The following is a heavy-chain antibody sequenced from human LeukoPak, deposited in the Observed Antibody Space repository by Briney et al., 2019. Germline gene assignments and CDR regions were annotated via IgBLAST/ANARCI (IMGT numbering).Heavy chain of an antibody. Sequence: PSQTLSLTCTVSGGSISSGGYYWSWIRQHPGKGLEWIGYIYYSGSTNYNPSLKSRVTISVDTSKNQFSLKLSSVTAADTAVYYCARGAPLDYYYGMDVWGQGTTVTVSS. J-gene: IGHJ6*02. CDR1: GGSISSGGYY. D-gene: IGHD3-3*02. CDR2: IYYSGST. CDR3: ARGAPLDYYYGMDV. V-gene: IGHV4-31*03.